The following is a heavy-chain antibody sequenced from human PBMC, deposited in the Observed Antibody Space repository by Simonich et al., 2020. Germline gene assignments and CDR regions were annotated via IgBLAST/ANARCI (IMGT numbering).Heavy chain of an antibody. J-gene: IGHJ1*01. CDR2: ISWNSGSI. D-gene: IGHD6-13*01. V-gene: IGHV3-9*01. CDR1: GFTFDDYA. Sequence: EVQLVESGGGLVQPGRSLRLYCAASGFTFDDYAMHWVRQAPGKWLEGVSGISWNSGSIGYADSVKGRFTISRDNAKNSLYLQMNSLRAEDTALYYCAKDVAAAGTEYFQHWGQGTLVTVSS. CDR3: AKDVAAAGTEYFQH.